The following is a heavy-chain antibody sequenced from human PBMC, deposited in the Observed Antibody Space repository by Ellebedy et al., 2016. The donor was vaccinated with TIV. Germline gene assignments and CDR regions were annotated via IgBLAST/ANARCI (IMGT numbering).Heavy chain of an antibody. D-gene: IGHD2-8*01. CDR2: INHSGST. J-gene: IGHJ4*02. CDR1: GGSFSGYY. CDR3: ARLGMLLESRGDY. Sequence: SETLSLTCAVYGGSFSGYYWSWIRQPPGKGLEWIGEINHSGSTNYNPSLKGRVTISVDTSKNQFSLKLSSVTAADTAVYYCARLGMLLESRGDYWGQGTLVTVSS. V-gene: IGHV4-34*01.